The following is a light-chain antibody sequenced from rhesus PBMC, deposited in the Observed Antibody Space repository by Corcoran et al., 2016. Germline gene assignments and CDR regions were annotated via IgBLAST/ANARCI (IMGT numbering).Light chain of an antibody. V-gene: IGKV4-1*01. CDR1: QSLLYSSNNKNY. CDR3: QQYYSSPLS. J-gene: IGKJ2*01. Sequence: DIVMTQSPDSLAVSLGERVTINCKSSQSLLYSSNNKNYLAWYQQKPGQAPKLLIYWASTRESGVPNRFSGSGAGTDFTLTISGLQAEDVAVYYCQQYYSSPLSFGQGTKVGIK. CDR2: WAS.